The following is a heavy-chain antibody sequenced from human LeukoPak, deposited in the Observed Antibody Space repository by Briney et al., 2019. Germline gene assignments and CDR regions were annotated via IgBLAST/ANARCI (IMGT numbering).Heavy chain of an antibody. J-gene: IGHJ4*02. D-gene: IGHD5-12*01. CDR1: GFTFSNAW. CDR3: TTYTGYDAFDY. V-gene: IGHV3-15*01. Sequence: GGSLRLSCAASGFTFSNAWMSWVRQAPGKGLEWVGRIKSKSDGGTTDYGAPVKGRFTISRDDSKNMLYLQMNSLKAEDTAVYYCTTYTGYDAFDYWGQGTLVTVSS. CDR2: IKSKSDGGTT.